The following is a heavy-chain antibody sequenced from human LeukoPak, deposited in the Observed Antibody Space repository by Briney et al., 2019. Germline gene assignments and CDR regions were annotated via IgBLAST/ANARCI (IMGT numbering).Heavy chain of an antibody. J-gene: IGHJ6*03. V-gene: IGHV3-7*01. CDR3: ARDTSRVSRHMDV. D-gene: IGHD3-16*01. CDR1: GFTFSTYW. Sequence: PGGSLRLSCAASGFTFSTYWMGWVRQAPGKGLEWVANIKEDGSEKHYVDSVKGRFTISRDNAKKSLYLQMNSLRDEDTAVYYCARDTSRVSRHMDVWGKGTTVTVSS. CDR2: IKEDGSEK.